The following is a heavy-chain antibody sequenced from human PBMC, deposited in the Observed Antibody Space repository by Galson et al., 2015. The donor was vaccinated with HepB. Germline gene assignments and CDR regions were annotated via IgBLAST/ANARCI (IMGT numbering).Heavy chain of an antibody. J-gene: IGHJ5*01. CDR1: GFGFDTHA. CDR2: ISGNGDST. Sequence: SLRLSCAASGFGFDTHAMSWVRQAPGKGLEWISGISGNGDSTFYADSVKGRFTVSRDNSNNMLYLQMNSLRAEDAGLYFCAKGYGLLDSWGQGILVTVSS. CDR3: AKGYGLLDS. V-gene: IGHV3-23*01. D-gene: IGHD5-18*01.